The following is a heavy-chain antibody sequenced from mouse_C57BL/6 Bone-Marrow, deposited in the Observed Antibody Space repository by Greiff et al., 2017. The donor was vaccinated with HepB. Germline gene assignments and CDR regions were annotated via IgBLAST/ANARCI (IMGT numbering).Heavy chain of an antibody. CDR1: GFSLTSYG. V-gene: IGHV2-2*01. Sequence: QVQLKESGPGLVQPSQSLSITCTVSGFSLTSYGVHWVRQSPGKGLEWLGVIWSGGSTDYHAAFISRLSISKDNSKSQVFFKMNSLQADDTAIYYCARLNYWGQGTLVTVSA. CDR3: ARLNY. CDR2: IWSGGST. J-gene: IGHJ3*01.